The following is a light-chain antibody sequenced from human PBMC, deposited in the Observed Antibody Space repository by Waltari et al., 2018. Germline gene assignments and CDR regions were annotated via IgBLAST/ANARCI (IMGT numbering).Light chain of an antibody. CDR1: QSLLYSSVNKNC. CDR3: QQYCSSPLT. J-gene: IGKJ4*01. CDR2: WAS. Sequence: DIVLTQSPDSLAVSLGERATINCKSSQSLLYSSVNKNCLAWYQQKAGQPPKLLIYWASTREPGVPDQFRGSGSGTDFTLTISSLQAEDVAVYYCQQYCSSPLTFGGGTKVEIK. V-gene: IGKV4-1*01.